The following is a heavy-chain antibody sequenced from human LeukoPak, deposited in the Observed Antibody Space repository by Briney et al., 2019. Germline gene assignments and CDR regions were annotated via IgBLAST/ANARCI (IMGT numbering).Heavy chain of an antibody. CDR3: ARGRNDYGDYTDAFDI. V-gene: IGHV3-21*01. Sequence: GGSLRLSCAASGFTFSSYSMNWVRQAPGKGLEWVSSISSSSSYIYYADSVKGRFTISRDNAKNSLYLQMNSLRAEDTAVYYCARGRNDYGDYTDAFDIWGQGTMVTVSS. D-gene: IGHD4-17*01. CDR1: GFTFSSYS. CDR2: ISSSSSYI. J-gene: IGHJ3*02.